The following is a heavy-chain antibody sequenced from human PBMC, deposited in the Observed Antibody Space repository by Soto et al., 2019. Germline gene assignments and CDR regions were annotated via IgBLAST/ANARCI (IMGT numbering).Heavy chain of an antibody. CDR1: GGTFSSYA. J-gene: IGHJ4*02. Sequence: SVKVSCKASGGTFSSYAISWVRQAPGQGLEWMGGIIPIFGTANYAQKFQGRVTITADESTSTAYMELSSLRSEDTAVYYCASPSMIATYYFDYWGQGTLVTVSS. CDR3: ASPSMIATYYFDY. CDR2: IIPIFGTA. D-gene: IGHD3-22*01. V-gene: IGHV1-69*13.